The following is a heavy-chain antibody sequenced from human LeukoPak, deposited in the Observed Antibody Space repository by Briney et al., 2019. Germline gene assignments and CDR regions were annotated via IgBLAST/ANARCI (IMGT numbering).Heavy chain of an antibody. Sequence: GGSLRLSCAASGFTFSSYAMHWVRQAPGKGLEWVAGISYDGSNKYYADSVKGRFTISRDNSKNTLYMQMNSLRAEDTAVYYCARGVPAASATLIDYWGQGTLVTVSS. V-gene: IGHV3-30-3*01. D-gene: IGHD2-2*01. CDR2: ISYDGSNK. CDR1: GFTFSSYA. J-gene: IGHJ4*02. CDR3: ARGVPAASATLIDY.